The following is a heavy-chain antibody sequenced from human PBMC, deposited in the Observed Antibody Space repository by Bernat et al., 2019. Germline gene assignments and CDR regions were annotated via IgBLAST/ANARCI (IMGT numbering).Heavy chain of an antibody. CDR2: ISYDANNK. CDR1: GFTFSSYP. V-gene: IGHV3-30*15. D-gene: IGHD3-10*01. Sequence: QVQLVESGGGVVQPGRSLRLSCAASGFTFSSYPMHWVRQAPGKGLEWVAVISYDANNKYYADSVKGRFTISRDNSKNTLFLQMSSLRVEDMAVYYCAREDTIYYFDYWGQGTLVTVSS. J-gene: IGHJ4*02. CDR3: AREDTIYYFDY.